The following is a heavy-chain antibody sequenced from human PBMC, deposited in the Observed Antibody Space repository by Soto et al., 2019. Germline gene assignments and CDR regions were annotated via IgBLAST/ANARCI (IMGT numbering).Heavy chain of an antibody. CDR2: IYYSGST. Sequence: QLQLQESGPGLVKPSETLSLTCTVSGGSISSSSYYWGWIRQPPGKGLEWIGSIYYSGSTYYNPSLESRVTRSVDTSKNRFSLKLGAGTAADTAVYYGARAHPRVGLRVYALDAFDIWGQGTMVTVSS. D-gene: IGHD2-8*01. CDR1: GGSISSSSYY. V-gene: IGHV4-39*01. J-gene: IGHJ3*02. CDR3: ARAHPRVGLRVYALDAFDI.